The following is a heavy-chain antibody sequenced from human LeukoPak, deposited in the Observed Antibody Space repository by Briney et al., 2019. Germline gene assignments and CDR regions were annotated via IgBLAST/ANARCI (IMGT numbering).Heavy chain of an antibody. J-gene: IGHJ3*02. CDR2: FHYSGST. CDR1: GGSISNYY. CDR3: ARLGKPNAFDI. V-gene: IGHV4-59*08. Sequence: KPSETLSLTCTVSGGSISNYYWSWIRRPPGKGLECIGYFHYSGSTNYNPSLKSRVTILVHPSKNQFSLKLTSVPAADTAVYYCARLGKPNAFDIWGRGTMVSVSS. D-gene: IGHD7-27*01.